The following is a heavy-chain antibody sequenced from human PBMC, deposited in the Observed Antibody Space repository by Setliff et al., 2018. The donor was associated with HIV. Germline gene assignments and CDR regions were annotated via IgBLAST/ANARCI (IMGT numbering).Heavy chain of an antibody. CDR3: AGDASPDSESGGYSAGGY. D-gene: IGHD3-22*01. V-gene: IGHV3-7*03. CDR2: IKEDGSEK. CDR1: GFTFSSYW. J-gene: IGHJ4*02. Sequence: GGSLRLSCAASGFTFSSYWMSWVRQAPGKGLEWVANIKEDGSEKYYVDSVKGRFTISRDNAQNSLYLQMSSLKVEDTAVYYCAGDASPDSESGGYSAGGYWGPGTLVTVSS.